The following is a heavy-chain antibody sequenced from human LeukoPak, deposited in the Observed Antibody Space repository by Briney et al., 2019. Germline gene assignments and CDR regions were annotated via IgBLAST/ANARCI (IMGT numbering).Heavy chain of an antibody. D-gene: IGHD3-22*01. J-gene: IGHJ3*01. Sequence: GGSLRLSCEASGFSISTYYMSWVRQVPGKGLEWVSVIYSGGSIRYADSVKSRFTFSIDNFKDTLNLQMNSLRADDTAVYYCVRAVHHNFYSDSSGYYGDAFDVWGQGTVVTVSS. CDR2: IYSGGSI. V-gene: IGHV3-53*01. CDR3: VRAVHHNFYSDSSGYYGDAFDV. CDR1: GFSISTYY.